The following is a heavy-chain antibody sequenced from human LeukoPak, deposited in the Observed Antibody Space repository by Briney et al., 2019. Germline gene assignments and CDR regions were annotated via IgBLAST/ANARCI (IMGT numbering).Heavy chain of an antibody. CDR3: ATVSLYSSGWYRFDY. Sequence: GASVKVSCKASGYTFTGYYMHWVRQAPGQGLEWMGWINPNSGGTNYAQKFQGRVTMTRDTSISTAHMELSRLRSDDTAVYYCATVSLYSSGWYRFDYWGQGTLVTVSS. V-gene: IGHV1-2*02. J-gene: IGHJ4*02. CDR1: GYTFTGYY. D-gene: IGHD6-19*01. CDR2: INPNSGGT.